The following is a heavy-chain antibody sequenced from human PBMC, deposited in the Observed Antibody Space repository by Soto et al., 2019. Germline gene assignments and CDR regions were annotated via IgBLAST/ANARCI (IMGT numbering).Heavy chain of an antibody. Sequence: QVQLQESGPGLVKPSGTLSLTCAVSGVSISSTSWWNWFRQPPGKGLEWIGESYHSGSTSYSPSLKSRGTISVAKSKKKFSLKLSSVTAADTAVYFCARRRDDSGSLDQWGQGTLVTVSS. V-gene: IGHV4-4*02. CDR3: ARRRDDSGSLDQ. CDR2: SYHSGST. CDR1: GVSISSTSW. D-gene: IGHD3-10*01. J-gene: IGHJ4*02.